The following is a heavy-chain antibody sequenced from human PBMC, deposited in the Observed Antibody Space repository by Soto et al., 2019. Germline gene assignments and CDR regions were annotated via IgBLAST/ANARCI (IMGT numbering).Heavy chain of an antibody. Sequence: GDTVKISFEGSGYSFTSYWISWVRQMPGKGLEWMGRIDPSDSYTNYSPSFQGHVTISADKSISTACLQWSSLKASDTAMYYCASPGGYSYGAYYGMDVWGQGTTVTV. J-gene: IGHJ6*02. V-gene: IGHV5-10-1*01. CDR1: GYSFTSYW. CDR2: IDPSDSYT. CDR3: ASPGGYSYGAYYGMDV. D-gene: IGHD5-18*01.